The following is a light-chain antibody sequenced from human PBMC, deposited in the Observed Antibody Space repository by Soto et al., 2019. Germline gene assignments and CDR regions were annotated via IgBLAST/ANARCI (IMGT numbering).Light chain of an antibody. CDR1: QSMFTY. CDR2: AAS. J-gene: IGKJ4*01. Sequence: AAGARVTISCRASQSMFTYLNWYQQKPGKAPKLLIYAASSLQSGVPSRFSGSGSGTDFTLTISSLQPEDSATYYCQQSYNTPLTFGGGTKVDIK. V-gene: IGKV1-39*01. CDR3: QQSYNTPLT.